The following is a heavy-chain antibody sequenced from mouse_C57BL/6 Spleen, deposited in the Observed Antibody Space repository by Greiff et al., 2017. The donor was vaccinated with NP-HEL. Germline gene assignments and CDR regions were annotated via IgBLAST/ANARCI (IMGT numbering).Heavy chain of an antibody. V-gene: IGHV8-12*01. CDR1: GFSLSTSGMG. Sequence: QVTLKVSGPGILQSSQTLSLTCSFSGFSLSTSGMGVCWIRQPSGKGLEWLAHIYWDDDSRYNPSLKSRLTISKYTSRNQVFRKITNVDTADNATCYCARIRYSNYDYWGQGTTLTVSS. CDR2: IYWDDDS. J-gene: IGHJ2*01. D-gene: IGHD2-5*01. CDR3: ARIRYSNYDY.